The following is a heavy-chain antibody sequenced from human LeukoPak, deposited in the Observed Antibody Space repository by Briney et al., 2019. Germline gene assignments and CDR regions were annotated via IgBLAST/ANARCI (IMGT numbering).Heavy chain of an antibody. CDR3: ARTTEGYAGGPGYSYYYYMDV. V-gene: IGHV3-30*03. Sequence: GGSLRLSCAASGFTFSSYGMHWVRQAPGKGLEWLAGIATDGSFAYYADSVKGRFTLSRDNSENTLYLQMNSLRAEDTAVYYCARTTEGYAGGPGYSYYYYMDVWGKGTTVTISS. CDR1: GFTFSSYG. D-gene: IGHD5-12*01. J-gene: IGHJ6*03. CDR2: IATDGSFA.